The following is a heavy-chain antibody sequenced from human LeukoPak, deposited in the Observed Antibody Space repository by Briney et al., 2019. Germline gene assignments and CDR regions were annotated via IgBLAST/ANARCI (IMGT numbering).Heavy chain of an antibody. J-gene: IGHJ6*02. CDR1: GGSICSYY. CDR3: AHSPGYSSGWYYNYYYGMDV. V-gene: IGHV4-59*01. D-gene: IGHD6-19*01. CDR2: IYYSGST. Sequence: SETLSLTCTVSGGSICSYYWSWIRQPPGKGLEWIGYIYYSGSTNYNPSLKSRVTISVDTSKNQFSLKLSSVTAADTAVYYCAHSPGYSSGWYYNYYYGMDVWGQGTTVTVSS.